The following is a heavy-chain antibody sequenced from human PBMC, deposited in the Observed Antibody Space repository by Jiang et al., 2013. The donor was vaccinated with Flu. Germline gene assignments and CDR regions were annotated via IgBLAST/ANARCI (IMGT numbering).Heavy chain of an antibody. D-gene: IGHD4-17*01. CDR1: GFTFSSYG. J-gene: IGHJ4*02. CDR3: AKDYGDYHYFDY. CDR2: IRYDGSNK. V-gene: IGHV3-30*02. Sequence: GGGRWSEPGGSRRDSPXAASGFTFSSYGMHWVRQAPGKGLEWVAFIRYDGSNKYYADSVKGRFTISRDNSKNTLYLQMNSLRAEDTAVYYCAKDYGDYHYFDYWGQGTLVTVSS.